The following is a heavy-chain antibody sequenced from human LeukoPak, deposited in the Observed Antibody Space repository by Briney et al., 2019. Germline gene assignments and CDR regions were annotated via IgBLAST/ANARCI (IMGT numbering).Heavy chain of an antibody. V-gene: IGHV4-31*02. CDR1: GGSISSGGYY. J-gene: IGHJ4*02. CDR2: IYYSGST. Sequence: SETLSLTCTVSGGSISSGGYYWSWIRQHPGKGLEWIGYIYYSGSTYYNPSLKSRVTISVDTSKNQFSLKLSSVTAADTAVYYCARANYYYGSGSYPFDYWGQGTLVTVSS. CDR3: ARANYYYGSGSYPFDY. D-gene: IGHD3-10*01.